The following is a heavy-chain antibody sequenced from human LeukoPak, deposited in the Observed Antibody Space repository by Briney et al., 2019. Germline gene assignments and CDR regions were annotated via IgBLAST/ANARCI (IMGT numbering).Heavy chain of an antibody. J-gene: IGHJ4*02. CDR2: IYPGDSDT. CDR3: ARATVQYCSSTSCSTHRYFDY. CDR1: GSRFTSYW. D-gene: IGHD2-2*02. V-gene: IGHV5-51*01. Sequence: GESLKISCKGSGSRFTSYWIGWVRQMPGKGLEWMGIIYPGDSDTRYSPSFQGQVTISADKSISTAYLQWSSLKASDTAMYYCARATVQYCSSTSCSTHRYFDYWGQGTLVTVSS.